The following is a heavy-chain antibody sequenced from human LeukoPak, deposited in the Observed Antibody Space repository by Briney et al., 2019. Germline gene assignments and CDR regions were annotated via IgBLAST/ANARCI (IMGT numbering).Heavy chain of an antibody. CDR1: GYSISSGYY. CDR3: ARIPTRRVGAFDI. V-gene: IGHV4-38-2*02. CDR2: IYHSGST. D-gene: IGHD1-14*01. Sequence: PSETLSLTCTVSGYSISSGYYWGWIRQPPGKGLEWIGSIYHSGSTYYNPSLKSRVTISVDTSKNQFSLKLSSVTAADTAVYYCARIPTRRVGAFDIWGQGTMVTVSS. J-gene: IGHJ3*02.